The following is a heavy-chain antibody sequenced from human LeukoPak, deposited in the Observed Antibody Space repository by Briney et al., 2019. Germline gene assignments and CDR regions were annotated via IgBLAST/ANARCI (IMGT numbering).Heavy chain of an antibody. D-gene: IGHD4-11*01. CDR3: TTYTVTTAPHYYYYYMDV. V-gene: IGHV3-15*01. J-gene: IGHJ6*03. CDR2: IKSKTDVGTT. Sequence: NPGGSLRLSCAVSGFTFSDYAMSWVRQAPGKGLEWVCRIKSKTDVGTTDYAAPVKGRFTISRDDSTNTLYLQMNSLKTEDTAVYYCTTYTVTTAPHYYYYYMDVWGKGTTVTVSS. CDR1: GFTFSDYA.